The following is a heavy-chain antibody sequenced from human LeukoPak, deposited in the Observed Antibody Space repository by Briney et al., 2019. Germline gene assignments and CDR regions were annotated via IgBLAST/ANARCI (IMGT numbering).Heavy chain of an antibody. CDR3: ARSDSSGWYFSGDY. V-gene: IGHV4-4*07. Sequence: SETLSLTCTVSGGSISSYYWSWIRQPAGKGLEWIGRIYTSGSTNYNPSLKSRVTMSVDTSKNQFSLKLSSVTAADTAVYYCARSDSSGWYFSGDYWGQGTLVTVSS. CDR1: GGSISSYY. J-gene: IGHJ4*02. D-gene: IGHD6-19*01. CDR2: IYTSGST.